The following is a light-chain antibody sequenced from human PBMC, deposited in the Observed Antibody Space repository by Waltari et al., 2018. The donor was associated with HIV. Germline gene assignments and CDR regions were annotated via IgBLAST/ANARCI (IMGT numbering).Light chain of an antibody. CDR3: QQNYFTSWS. CDR1: QNIGTY. V-gene: IGKV1-39*01. CDR2: AVS. Sequence: DIQMTQSPSSLSASVGDRVTITCRATQNIGTYLNWYKQRPGKAPSLLIFAVSNLQPGVPSRFSGSGSGTDFTLTISNLQPEDFATYFCQQNYFTSWSFGQGTTVDI. J-gene: IGKJ1*01.